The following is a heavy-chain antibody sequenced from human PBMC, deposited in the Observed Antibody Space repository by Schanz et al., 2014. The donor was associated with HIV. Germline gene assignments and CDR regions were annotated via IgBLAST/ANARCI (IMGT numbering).Heavy chain of an antibody. Sequence: EVQLLESGGGLVQPGGSLRLSCAASGFTFSTYAMTWVRQAPGKGLEWVSAISGSGISTYYADSVKGRFTISRDNSKNTLYLQMNSLRAGDTAVYYCAKEGYGEGYYGMDVWGQGTTVTVSS. CDR3: AKEGYGEGYYGMDV. V-gene: IGHV3-23*01. CDR2: ISGSGIST. CDR1: GFTFSTYA. D-gene: IGHD4-17*01. J-gene: IGHJ6*02.